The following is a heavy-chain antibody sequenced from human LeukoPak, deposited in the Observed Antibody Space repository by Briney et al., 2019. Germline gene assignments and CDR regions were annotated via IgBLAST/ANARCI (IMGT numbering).Heavy chain of an antibody. D-gene: IGHD6-6*01. Sequence: GASVKVSCKASGYTFTDYYMHWVRQAPGQGLEWMGWINLNSGNTKYEQKFQGRVTMTRDTSVSTAYMELSRLTSDDTAVYYCARDDGRSSENAFDIWGQGTLVTVSS. CDR3: ARDDGRSSENAFDI. J-gene: IGHJ3*02. V-gene: IGHV1-2*02. CDR2: INLNSGNT. CDR1: GYTFTDYY.